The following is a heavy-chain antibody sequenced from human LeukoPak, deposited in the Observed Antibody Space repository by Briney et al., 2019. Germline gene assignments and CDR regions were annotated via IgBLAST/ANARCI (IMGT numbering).Heavy chain of an antibody. CDR1: GGSISSSSYY. CDR2: INHSGST. CDR3: ARRGTYGSGSYYNRYKYWFDP. V-gene: IGHV4-39*07. Sequence: SETLSLTCTVSGGSISSSSYYWGWIRQPPGKGLEWIGEINHSGSTNYNPSLKSRVTISVDTSKNQFSLKLSSVTAADTAVYYCARRGTYGSGSYYNRYKYWFDPWGQGTLVTVSS. D-gene: IGHD3-10*01. J-gene: IGHJ5*02.